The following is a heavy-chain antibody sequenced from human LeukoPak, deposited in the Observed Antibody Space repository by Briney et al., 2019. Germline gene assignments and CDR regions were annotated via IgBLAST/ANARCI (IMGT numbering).Heavy chain of an antibody. CDR2: MNPNNGNT. J-gene: IGHJ5*02. Sequence: ASVKVSCKASGFTFTSYDINWVRQTSGQGLEWMGWMNPNNGNTGYAQKFQGRVTMTRDTSISTAYMELRGLRSEDTAVYYCVRDGEGVAISVNYWFDPWGQGTLVTVSS. CDR1: GFTFTSYD. CDR3: VRDGEGVAISVNYWFDP. D-gene: IGHD3-10*01. V-gene: IGHV1-8*01.